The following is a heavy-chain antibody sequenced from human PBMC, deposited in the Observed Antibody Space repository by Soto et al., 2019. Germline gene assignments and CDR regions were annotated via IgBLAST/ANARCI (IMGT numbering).Heavy chain of an antibody. J-gene: IGHJ1*01. CDR1: GDSVSSNSAA. CDR2: TYYRSKWYN. Sequence: QSQTLSLTCAISGDSVSSNSAAWNWIRQSPSRGLEWLGRTYYRSKWYNDYAVSVKSRITINPDTSKNQFSLQLNSVTPEDTAVYYCARDNGSSWYEYFQHWGQGTLVTVSS. D-gene: IGHD6-13*01. V-gene: IGHV6-1*01. CDR3: ARDNGSSWYEYFQH.